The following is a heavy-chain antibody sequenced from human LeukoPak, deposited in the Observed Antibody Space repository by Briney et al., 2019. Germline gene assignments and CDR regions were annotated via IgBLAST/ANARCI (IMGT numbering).Heavy chain of an antibody. CDR3: ARLGHIVVVTATHVDAFDI. D-gene: IGHD2-21*02. J-gene: IGHJ3*02. Sequence: GGSLRLSCAASGFTFSDYYMSWIRQAPGKGLEWVSYISSSGNTIYYADSVKGRFTISRDNAKNSLYLQMNSLRAEDTAVYYCARLGHIVVVTATHVDAFDIWGQGTMVTVSS. CDR2: ISSSGNTI. CDR1: GFTFSDYY. V-gene: IGHV3-11*04.